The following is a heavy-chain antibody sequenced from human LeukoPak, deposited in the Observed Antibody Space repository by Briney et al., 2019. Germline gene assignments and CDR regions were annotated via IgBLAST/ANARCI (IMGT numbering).Heavy chain of an antibody. CDR1: GGSISNYY. D-gene: IGHD3-3*01. CDR3: ARYNYDFWSGYSKWFDP. V-gene: IGHV4-59*01. CDR2: IYYSGIT. Sequence: SETLSLTCTVSGGSISNYYWNCIRQPPGKGLEWIGYIYYSGITNYNPSLKSRVTISVDTSKNQFSLKLSSVTAADTAVYYCARYNYDFWSGYSKWFDPWGQGTLVTVSS. J-gene: IGHJ5*02.